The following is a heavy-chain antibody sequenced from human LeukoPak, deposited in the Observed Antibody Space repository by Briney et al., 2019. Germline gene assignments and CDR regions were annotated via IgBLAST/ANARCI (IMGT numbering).Heavy chain of an antibody. D-gene: IGHD3-10*01. J-gene: IGHJ6*03. CDR2: ISDSGST. CDR3: ARYGSGRAYYYYMDV. CDR1: GDSISIYY. V-gene: IGHV4-59*01. Sequence: NPSETLSLTCTVSGDSISIYYWSWTRQPPRKGLEWIGYISDSGSTNYNPSLKSRVTISVDTSKRQFSLKLSSVTAADTAVYYCARYGSGRAYYYYMDVWGKGTTVTVSS.